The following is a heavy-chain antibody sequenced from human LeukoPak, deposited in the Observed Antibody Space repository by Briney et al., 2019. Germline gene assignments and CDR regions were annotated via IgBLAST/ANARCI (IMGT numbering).Heavy chain of an antibody. V-gene: IGHV4-31*03. CDR2: IYYSGST. Sequence: SETLSLTCTVSGGSISSGGYYWSWIRQHPGKGLEWIGYIYYSGSTYYNPSLKSRVTISVETSKNQFSLKLSSVTAADTAVYYCARHYGDYGPAPHYYYYYMDVWGKGTTVTVSS. D-gene: IGHD4-17*01. CDR1: GGSISSGGYY. CDR3: ARHYGDYGPAPHYYYYYMDV. J-gene: IGHJ6*03.